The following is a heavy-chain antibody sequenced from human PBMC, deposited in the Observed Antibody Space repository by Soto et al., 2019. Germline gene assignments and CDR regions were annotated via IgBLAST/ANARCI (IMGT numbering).Heavy chain of an antibody. J-gene: IGHJ6*02. D-gene: IGHD3-3*01. CDR2: IVVCSGNT. CDR3: AADQNDFWSGDYYYYYGMDV. CDR1: GFTFTSSA. Sequence: GASVKASCKASGFTFTSSAVQWVRQARGQRLEWIGWIVVCSGNTNYAQKFQERVTITRDMSTSTAYMELSSLRSEDTAVYYCAADQNDFWSGDYYYYYGMDVWG. V-gene: IGHV1-58*01.